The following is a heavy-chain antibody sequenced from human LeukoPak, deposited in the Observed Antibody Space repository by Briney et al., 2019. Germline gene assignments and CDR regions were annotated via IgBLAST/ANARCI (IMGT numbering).Heavy chain of an antibody. Sequence: GASVKVSCTASGYTFTSYGISWVRQAPGQGIERMGWVSAYNGNTNYAQELQGRVTMTTDTSTSTAYMELRSLRSDDTAVYYCARVRGYESTAAFDYWGQGTLVTVSS. J-gene: IGHJ4*02. CDR2: VSAYNGNT. D-gene: IGHD5-12*01. V-gene: IGHV1-18*01. CDR1: GYTFTSYG. CDR3: ARVRGYESTAAFDY.